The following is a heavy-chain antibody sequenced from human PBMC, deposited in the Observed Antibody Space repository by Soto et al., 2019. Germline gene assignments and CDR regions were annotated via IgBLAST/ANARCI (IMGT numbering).Heavy chain of an antibody. CDR1: GYTFTGYW. D-gene: IGHD6-6*01. CDR3: ARRGSIAARPFDY. V-gene: IGHV5-51*01. J-gene: IGHJ4*02. Sequence: PGESLKISCKGSGYTFTGYWIAWVRQVPGKGLEWMGLIYPDDSDTRYSPSFQGHVTISADKSISTAYLQWSSLKASDTAMYYCARRGSIAARPFDYWGQGTLVTVSS. CDR2: IYPDDSDT.